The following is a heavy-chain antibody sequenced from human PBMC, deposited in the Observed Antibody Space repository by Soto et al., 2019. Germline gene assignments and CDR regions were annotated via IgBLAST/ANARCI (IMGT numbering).Heavy chain of an antibody. V-gene: IGHV1-69*13. CDR3: ARDNGGYEQHY. CDR2: IIPIFGTA. D-gene: IGHD5-12*01. CDR1: GGTFSSYA. Sequence: GASVKVSCKASGGTFSSYAISWVRQAPGQGLEWMGGIIPIFGTANYAQKFQGRVTITADESTSTAYMELSSLRSGDTAVYYCARDNGGYEQHYWGQGTLVTVSS. J-gene: IGHJ4*02.